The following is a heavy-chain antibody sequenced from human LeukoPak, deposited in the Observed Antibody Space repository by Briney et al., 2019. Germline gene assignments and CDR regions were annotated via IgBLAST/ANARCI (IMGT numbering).Heavy chain of an antibody. V-gene: IGHV3-23*01. CDR1: GFTFSSYA. CDR2: ISGSGGST. CDR3: AKDLWPTVTTYADY. D-gene: IGHD4-17*01. J-gene: IGHJ4*02. Sequence: GGSLRLSCAASGFTFSSYAMSWVRQAPGKGLEWVSAISGSGGSTYYADSVKGRFTVSRDNSKNTLYLQMNSLRAEDTAVYYCAKDLWPTVTTYADYWGQGTLVTVSS.